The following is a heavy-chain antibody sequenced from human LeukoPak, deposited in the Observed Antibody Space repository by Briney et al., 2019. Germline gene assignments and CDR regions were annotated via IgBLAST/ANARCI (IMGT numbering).Heavy chain of an antibody. CDR2: IYTSGST. Sequence: SETLSLTCTVSGGFISSYYWSWIRQPAGKGLEWIGRIYTSGSTNYNPSLKSRVTMSVDTSKNQFSLKLSSVTAADTAVYYCARDPLVGATTRYYYYGMTSGAKGPRSPSP. CDR3: ARDPLVGATTRYYYYGMTS. J-gene: IGHJ6*02. D-gene: IGHD1-26*01. V-gene: IGHV4-4*07. CDR1: GGFISSYY.